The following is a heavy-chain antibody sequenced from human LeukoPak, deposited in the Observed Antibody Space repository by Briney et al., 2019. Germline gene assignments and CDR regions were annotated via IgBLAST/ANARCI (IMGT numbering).Heavy chain of an antibody. V-gene: IGHV3-23*01. D-gene: IGHD5-24*01. CDR3: VKECRDGYTRAFDY. Sequence: GGSLRLSCAASGFTFSTYAMSWVRQAPGKGLEWVSTVSTSGGSTYYADSVKGRFTISRDNSKNTLYLQMSSLRAEDTAVYYCVKECRDGYTRAFDYWGQGTLVTVSS. CDR2: VSTSGGST. J-gene: IGHJ4*02. CDR1: GFTFSTYA.